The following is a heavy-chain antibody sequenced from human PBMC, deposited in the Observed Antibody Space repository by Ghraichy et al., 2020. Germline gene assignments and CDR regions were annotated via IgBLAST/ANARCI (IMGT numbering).Heavy chain of an antibody. D-gene: IGHD3-3*01. J-gene: IGHJ6*02. CDR3: ARRPYYDFWRGYASYGLDV. V-gene: IGHV1-18*01. CDR2: VSAKNDDT. Sequence: AAVKVSCKASGYTFINYGITWVRQAPGQGLEWMGWVSAKNDDTNSAQKFQGRVTMTTDTSTSTAYMELMSLRSDDTAVYYCARRPYYDFWRGYASYGLDVSGQGTTVTVSS. CDR1: GYTFINYG.